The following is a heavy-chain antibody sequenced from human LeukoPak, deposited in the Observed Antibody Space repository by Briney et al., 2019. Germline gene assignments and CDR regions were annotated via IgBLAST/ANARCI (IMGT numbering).Heavy chain of an antibody. CDR3: AGHAGVVRTFDY. Sequence: TASETLSLTCTVSGGSISSSSYYWGWIRQPPGKGLEWIGSIYYSGSTYYNPSLKSRVTISVDTSKNQFSLKLSSVTAADTAVYYCAGHAGVVRTFDYWGQGTLVTVSS. CDR2: IYYSGST. V-gene: IGHV4-39*01. D-gene: IGHD3-10*01. J-gene: IGHJ4*02. CDR1: GGSISSSSYY.